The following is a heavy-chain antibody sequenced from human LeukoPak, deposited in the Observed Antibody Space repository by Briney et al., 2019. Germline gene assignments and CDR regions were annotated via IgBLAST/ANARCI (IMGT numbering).Heavy chain of an antibody. D-gene: IGHD3-10*01. CDR3: AKGPQTGWFDT. CDR2: INHSGTT. CDR1: GGSLSGHF. Sequence: SETLSLTCAVYGGSLSGHFCSWIRQSPGKGLEWIGEINHSGTTNYNPFLKSRVTLSVDTSKNQFSLRLNSVTAADTAVYYCAKGPQTGWFDTWGQGALVTVSS. V-gene: IGHV4-34*01. J-gene: IGHJ5*02.